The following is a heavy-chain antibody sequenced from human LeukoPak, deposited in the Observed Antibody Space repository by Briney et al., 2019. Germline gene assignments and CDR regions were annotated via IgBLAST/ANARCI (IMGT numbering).Heavy chain of an antibody. CDR1: KFSFSSYG. J-gene: IGHJ4*02. D-gene: IGHD3-10*01. CDR3: AKDYYGSLDY. Sequence: PGGSLRLSCAASKFSFSSYGMHWVRQAPGKGLQRVASLWYDGTNKYHADSVKGRFTIFRDNSQSTLYLQMNSLRAEDTAVYYCAKDYYGSLDYWGQGTLVTVSS. CDR2: LWYDGTNK. V-gene: IGHV3-33*06.